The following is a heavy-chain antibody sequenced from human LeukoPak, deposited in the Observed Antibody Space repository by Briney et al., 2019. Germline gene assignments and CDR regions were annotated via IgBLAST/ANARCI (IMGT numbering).Heavy chain of an antibody. V-gene: IGHV3-33*01. D-gene: IGHD4-11*01. J-gene: IGHJ4*01. CDR3: VRDAQRGFDYSNSLKY. CDR1: GFMFSHYG. CDR2: IWSDRSNR. Sequence: GGSLRLSCAASGFMFSHYGMHWVRQAPGKGLEWVAVIWSDRSNRFYGGSVKGRFTISRDNSQNTVFLQMNSLRAEDTAMYYCVRDAQRGFDYSNSLKYWGHGTLVTGSS.